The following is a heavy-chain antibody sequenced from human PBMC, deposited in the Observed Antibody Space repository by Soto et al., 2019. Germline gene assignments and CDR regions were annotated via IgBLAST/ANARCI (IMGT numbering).Heavy chain of an antibody. J-gene: IGHJ3*01. Sequence: EVQLVESGGGLVQPGESLRLSCEASGFNFSSYDMHWVRQATGKGLEWVSVIGTAGDTYYPGSVKGRFTISRENAKNSLNLQMNSLRAGDTAVYYCARAGQGASCSGGSCYLGASDVWGQGTMVTVSS. V-gene: IGHV3-13*01. CDR1: GFNFSSYD. CDR3: ARAGQGASCSGGSCYLGASDV. D-gene: IGHD2-15*01. CDR2: IGTAGDT.